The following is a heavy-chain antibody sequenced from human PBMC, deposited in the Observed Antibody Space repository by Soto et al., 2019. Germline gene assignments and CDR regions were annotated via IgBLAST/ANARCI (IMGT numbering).Heavy chain of an antibody. CDR3: AGQNGDITYGDYAKSDY. J-gene: IGHJ4*02. Sequence: QVQLQESGPGLVKPSETLSLTCTVSGGSISSYYWSWIRQPPGKGLEWIGYIYYSGSTNYNPSLKSRVTISVDTSKNQFSLKLSSVTAADTAVYYCAGQNGDITYGDYAKSDYWGQGTLVTVSS. CDR2: IYYSGST. V-gene: IGHV4-59*01. D-gene: IGHD4-17*01. CDR1: GGSISSYY.